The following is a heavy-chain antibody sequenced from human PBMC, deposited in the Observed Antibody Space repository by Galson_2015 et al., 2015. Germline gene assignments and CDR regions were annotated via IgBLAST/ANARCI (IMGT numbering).Heavy chain of an antibody. V-gene: IGHV3-30*18. CDR1: GLTVSSYF. J-gene: IGHJ6*02. D-gene: IGHD3-22*01. CDR3: AKDPSTYYYDSSGLYYYYGMDV. CDR2: LSYDGSNN. Sequence: SLRLSCAASGLTVSSYFMHWVRQAPGKGLEWVAVLSYDGSNNYYADSVKGRFSISRDNSKNTLYLQMNILRVEDTAVYYCAKDPSTYYYDSSGLYYYYGMDVWGQGTTVTVSS.